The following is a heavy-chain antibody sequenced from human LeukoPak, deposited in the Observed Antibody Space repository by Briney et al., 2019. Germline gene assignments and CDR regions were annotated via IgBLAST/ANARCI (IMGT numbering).Heavy chain of an antibody. CDR1: GFTFSTYD. J-gene: IGHJ3*02. Sequence: GGSLRLSCAASGFTFSTYDMSWVRQTPGKRLEWVSAISGTHAGRQGTTYYADSVKGRFTISRDDSKNTLYLQMHSLRAEDTAIYFCAKGGYFSYDMWGQGTKVTVSP. V-gene: IGHV3-23*01. CDR2: ISGTHAGRQGTT. CDR3: AKGGYFSYDM. D-gene: IGHD5-18*01.